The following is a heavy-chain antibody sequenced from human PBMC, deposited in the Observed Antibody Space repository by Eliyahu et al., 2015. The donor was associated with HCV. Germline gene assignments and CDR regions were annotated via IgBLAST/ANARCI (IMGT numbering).Heavy chain of an antibody. J-gene: IGHJ4*02. CDR3: AKDESDFDFWGLGFSYFDY. CDR2: ISGSGGKT. V-gene: IGHV3-23*01. CDR1: GFPFSSYA. Sequence: EVQLLESGGGLVQPGGSLXLSCAASGFPFSSYAXTWVRLAXGKGLGWXXDISGSGGKTYYAGSVRGRFTISRDNSKNTLYMQMNSLRAEDTAVYFCAKDESDFDFWGLGFSYFDYWGRGTLVTVSS. D-gene: IGHD3-3*01.